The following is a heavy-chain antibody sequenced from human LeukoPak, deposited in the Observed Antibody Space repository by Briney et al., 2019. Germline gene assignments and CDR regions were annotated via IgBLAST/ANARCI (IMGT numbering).Heavy chain of an antibody. CDR3: AKGYSYETDDYYYYYYMDV. Sequence: GGSLRLSCAASGFTFSSYVMHWVRQAPGKGLEGVAIISYDGSNEYYADSVKGRFTISRDNSKNTLYLQMNSLRAEDTAVYYCAKGYSYETDDYYYYYYMDVWGKGTTVTVSS. CDR2: ISYDGSNE. CDR1: GFTFSSYV. D-gene: IGHD5-18*01. V-gene: IGHV3-30*04. J-gene: IGHJ6*03.